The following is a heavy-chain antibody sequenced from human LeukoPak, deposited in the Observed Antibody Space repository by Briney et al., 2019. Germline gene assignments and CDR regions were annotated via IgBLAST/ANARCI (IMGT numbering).Heavy chain of an antibody. Sequence: PGGSLRLSCTASGFTFRSYWMSWIRQAPGKGLEWVANIKQDGGQIYYVDSVKGRFTISRDNAKNSLLLQMNSLRAEDTAVHYCARDRKAWGYSYGFDYWGQGTLVTVSS. CDR2: IKQDGGQI. CDR1: GFTFRSYW. CDR3: ARDRKAWGYSYGFDY. D-gene: IGHD5-18*01. V-gene: IGHV3-7*03. J-gene: IGHJ4*02.